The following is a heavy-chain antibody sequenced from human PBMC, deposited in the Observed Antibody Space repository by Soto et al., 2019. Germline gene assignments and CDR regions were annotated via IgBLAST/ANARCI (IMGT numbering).Heavy chain of an antibody. V-gene: IGHV4-34*01. J-gene: IGHJ5*02. D-gene: IGHD3-3*01. CDR2: INHSGST. CDR1: GGSFSGYY. Sequence: SETLSLTCAVYGGSFSGYYWSWIRQPPGKGLEWIGEINHSGSTNYNPSLKSRVTISVDTSKNQFSLKLSSVTAADTAVYYCARLNRRRFPHPGGYNWFDPWGQGTLVTVSS. CDR3: ARLNRRRFPHPGGYNWFDP.